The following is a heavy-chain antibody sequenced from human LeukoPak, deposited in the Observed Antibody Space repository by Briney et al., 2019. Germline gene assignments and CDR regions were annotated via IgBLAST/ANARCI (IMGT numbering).Heavy chain of an antibody. D-gene: IGHD6-19*01. J-gene: IGHJ6*02. CDR3: AKDQLSKSAQWLVYYYYGMDV. Sequence: GGSLRLSYAASGFTFSSYAMSWVRQAPGKGLEWVAVISYDGSNKYYADSVKGRFTISRDNSKNTLYLQMNSLRAEDTAVYYCAKDQLSKSAQWLVYYYYGMDVWGQGTTVTVSS. V-gene: IGHV3-30*18. CDR1: GFTFSSYA. CDR2: ISYDGSNK.